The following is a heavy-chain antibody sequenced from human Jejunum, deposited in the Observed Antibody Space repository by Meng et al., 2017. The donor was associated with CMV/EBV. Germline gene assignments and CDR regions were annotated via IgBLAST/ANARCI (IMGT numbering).Heavy chain of an antibody. D-gene: IGHD4-17*01. Sequence: VRGVGPRGGFVQPGGSMSLSCGASGLPVSGNWMHWVRQAPGKWLVWVSRISSDGSTTNYADSVKGRFTISRDNAKNTLYLQMNSLRAEDTAVFYCARALDYGARIDCWGQGTLVTVSS. V-gene: IGHV3-74*01. CDR3: ARALDYGARIDC. CDR2: ISSDGSTT. J-gene: IGHJ4*02. CDR1: GLPVSGNW.